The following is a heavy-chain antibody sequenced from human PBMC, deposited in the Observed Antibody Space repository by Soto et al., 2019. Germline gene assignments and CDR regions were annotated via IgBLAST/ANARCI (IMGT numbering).Heavy chain of an antibody. Sequence: EVQLVESGGGLVQPGGSLRLSCAASGFTFSTNWMHWVRQAPGKGLVWVSRMNVDGSIITYADSVRGRFTISRDNARSTLYLQLNSLTADDTAVYYCAAVVGATPNWGQGALVTVSS. V-gene: IGHV3-74*02. J-gene: IGHJ4*02. D-gene: IGHD2-15*01. CDR1: GFTFSTNW. CDR3: AAVVGATPN. CDR2: MNVDGSII.